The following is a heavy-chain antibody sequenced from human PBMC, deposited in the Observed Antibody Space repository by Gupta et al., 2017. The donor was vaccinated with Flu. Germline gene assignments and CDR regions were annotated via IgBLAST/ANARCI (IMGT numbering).Heavy chain of an antibody. J-gene: IGHJ3*02. Sequence: EVQLVESGGGLVKPGGSLRLSCAASGFTFSSFSMNWVRQAPGKGLEWVSSISSSSSYIYYADSVKGRFTISRDNAKNSLYLQMNSLRAEDTAVYYCARENMATNSSSPPRGAFDIWGQGTMVTVSS. D-gene: IGHD6-6*01. V-gene: IGHV3-21*01. CDR3: ARENMATNSSSPPRGAFDI. CDR2: ISSSSSYI. CDR1: GFTFSSFS.